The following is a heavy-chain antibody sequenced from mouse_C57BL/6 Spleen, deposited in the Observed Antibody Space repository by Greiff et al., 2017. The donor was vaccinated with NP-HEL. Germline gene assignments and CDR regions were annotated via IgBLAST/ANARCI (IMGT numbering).Heavy chain of an antibody. Sequence: EVKLVESGGGLVQPKGSLKLSCAASGFSFNTYAMNWVRQAPGKGVEWVARIRSKSNNYATYYADSGKDRFTISRDDSESMLYLQMNNLKTEDTAMYYCVRQRIYYDYDAWFAYWGQGTLVTVSA. CDR3: VRQRIYYDYDAWFAY. J-gene: IGHJ3*01. CDR2: IRSKSNNYAT. D-gene: IGHD2-4*01. V-gene: IGHV10-1*01. CDR1: GFSFNTYA.